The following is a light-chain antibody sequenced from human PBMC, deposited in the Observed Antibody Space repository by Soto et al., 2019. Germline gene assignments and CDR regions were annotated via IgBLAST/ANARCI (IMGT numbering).Light chain of an antibody. CDR1: SSDVGGYNY. CDR2: DVS. Sequence: ALTQPASVSGYTGQSITISCTGTSSDVGGYNYVSWYQQHPGKAPKLMIYDVSNRPSGVSNRFSGSKSGNTASLTISGLQAEDEADYYCSSYTSSSTPFVFGTGTKVTVL. V-gene: IGLV2-14*01. CDR3: SSYTSSSTPFV. J-gene: IGLJ1*01.